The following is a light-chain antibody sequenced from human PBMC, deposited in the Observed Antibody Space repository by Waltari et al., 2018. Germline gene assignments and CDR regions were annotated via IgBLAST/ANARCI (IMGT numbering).Light chain of an antibody. CDR2: STS. J-gene: IGKJ4*01. CDR3: QQYGESPLT. Sequence: EIVLTQSPGTLSLSPGDRATLSCRPSQRVAGNFLAWYQQKPGQAPTLLIYSTSSRPTGLPDRFSGSGSGTSFTLTISRLEPEDFAVYYCQQYGESPLTFGGGTKVEIK. CDR1: QRVAGNF. V-gene: IGKV3-20*01.